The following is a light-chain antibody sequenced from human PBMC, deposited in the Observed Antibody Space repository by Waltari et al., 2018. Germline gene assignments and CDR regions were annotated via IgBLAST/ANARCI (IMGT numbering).Light chain of an antibody. CDR3: QLYHRPYVIT. Sequence: DIVMTQSPDSLAVSLGERATIHCKSSQSVLYSSNNKNFVAWYQQKPGQPPKLLIYWTSTRESGVPDRFSGSGSGTDFTLTISSLQPEDIATYYCQLYHRPYVITFGPGTKVDIK. CDR1: QSVLYSSNNKNF. V-gene: IGKV4-1*01. J-gene: IGKJ3*01. CDR2: WTS.